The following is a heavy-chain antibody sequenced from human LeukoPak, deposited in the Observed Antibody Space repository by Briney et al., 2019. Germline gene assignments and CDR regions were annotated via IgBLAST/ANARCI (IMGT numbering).Heavy chain of an antibody. CDR2: ISSSGIST. Sequence: PGGSLRLSCAASGFTFSDYGMHWVRPAPGKGLEHVSGISSSGISTYYANSVKGRFTISRDNSKNTLYLQMGSLRPEDTAVYYCARGPTVITFHAFDVWGQGSMVTVSS. J-gene: IGHJ3*01. V-gene: IGHV3-64*01. D-gene: IGHD3-16*01. CDR1: GFTFSDYG. CDR3: ARGPTVITFHAFDV.